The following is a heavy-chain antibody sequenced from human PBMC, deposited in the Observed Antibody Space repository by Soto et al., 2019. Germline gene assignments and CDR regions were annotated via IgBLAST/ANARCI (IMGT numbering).Heavy chain of an antibody. CDR1: GFTFSTYA. D-gene: IGHD2-15*01. J-gene: IGHJ4*02. CDR3: AKGGGSCCFDN. Sequence: EVQLLESGGGLVQPGGSLRLSCAASGFTFSTYAMSWVRQAPGKGLEWVSAISGSGGNSTFYGDSVKGRFPISRDNSKNPLYLQMNSLGAEDTAVYYCAKGGGSCCFDNWGQGTLVTVSS. CDR2: ISGSGGNST. V-gene: IGHV3-23*01.